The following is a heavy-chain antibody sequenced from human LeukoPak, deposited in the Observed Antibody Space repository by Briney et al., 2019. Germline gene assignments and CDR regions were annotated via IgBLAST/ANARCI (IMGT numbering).Heavy chain of an antibody. CDR3: AWWNVAFDY. CDR2: IQQDGSEK. Sequence: GGSLRLSCAASGFTFSNYKMGWVRQAPGKGLEWAANIQQDGSEKYIVDSVKGRFTISRDNAENSVHLQMNSLRDEDTAVYFCAWWNVAFDYWGQGTLVTVSS. D-gene: IGHD1-1*01. J-gene: IGHJ4*02. CDR1: GFTFSNYK. V-gene: IGHV3-7*04.